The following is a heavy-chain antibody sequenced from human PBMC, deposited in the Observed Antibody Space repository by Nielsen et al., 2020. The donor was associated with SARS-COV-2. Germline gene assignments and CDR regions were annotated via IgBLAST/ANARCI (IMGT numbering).Heavy chain of an antibody. J-gene: IGHJ6*02. CDR2: ISYDGSNK. V-gene: IGHV3-30*04. CDR3: ARDLGQLGVDV. CDR1: GFTFSSYA. D-gene: IGHD6-13*01. Sequence: GESLKISCAASGFTFSSYAMHWVRQAPGKGLEWVAVISYDGSNKYYADSVKGRFTISRDNSKNTLYLQMNSLRAEDTAVYYCARDLGQLGVDVWGQGTTVTVSS.